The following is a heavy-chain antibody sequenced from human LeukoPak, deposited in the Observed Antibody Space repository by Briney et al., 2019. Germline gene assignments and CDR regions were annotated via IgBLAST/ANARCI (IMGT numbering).Heavy chain of an antibody. CDR2: IRSSGDST. D-gene: IGHD2-21*01. J-gene: IGHJ6*02. CDR3: AKDIVTSGYYGMDV. V-gene: IGHV3-23*01. CDR1: GFTFSNYA. Sequence: PGGSLRLSCAASGFTFSNYALSWVRQAPGKGLEWVAAIRSSGDSTYYADSVKGRFTISRDNSKNTVYLEMNSLRGEDTAAYHCAKDIVTSGYYGMDVWGQGTTVIVSS.